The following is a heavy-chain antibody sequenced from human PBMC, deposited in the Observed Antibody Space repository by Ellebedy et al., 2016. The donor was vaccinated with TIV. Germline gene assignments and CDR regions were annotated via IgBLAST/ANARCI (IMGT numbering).Heavy chain of an antibody. CDR1: GYSFITYW. D-gene: IGHD1-26*01. Sequence: GESLKISCQGSGYSFITYWIAWVRQMPGKGLEWMGIIYPGDSDTRYSPSFQGQVTISADKSINSAYLQWSSLKASDTAMYYCARQGERGSYIWFDPWGQGTLVTVSS. V-gene: IGHV5-51*01. CDR2: IYPGDSDT. J-gene: IGHJ5*02. CDR3: ARQGERGSYIWFDP.